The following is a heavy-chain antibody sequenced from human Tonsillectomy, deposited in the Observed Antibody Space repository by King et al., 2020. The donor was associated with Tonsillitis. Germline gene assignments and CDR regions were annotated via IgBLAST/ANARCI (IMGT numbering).Heavy chain of an antibody. V-gene: IGHV3-23*04. CDR2: ISGSGGST. J-gene: IGHJ4*02. D-gene: IGHD6-19*01. CDR1: GFTFSSFA. CDR3: AKGGSGWYGGLDY. Sequence: VQLVESGGGLVQPGGSLRLSCAASGFTFSSFAMNWVRQAPGKGLEWVSTISGSGGSTYYADSVKGRFIISRDNSKNTLYLQMDSLRAEDTAGYYCAKGGSGWYGGLDYWGQGTLVTVSS.